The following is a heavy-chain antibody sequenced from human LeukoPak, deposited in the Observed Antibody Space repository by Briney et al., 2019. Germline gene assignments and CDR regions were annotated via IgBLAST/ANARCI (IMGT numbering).Heavy chain of an antibody. J-gene: IGHJ6*03. D-gene: IGHD2-2*01. CDR3: ARVYRDCSSTSCHRYYYYYYMDV. Sequence: SETLSLTCTVSGGSITSYYWSWIRQPPGKGLEWIGRIYTSGSTNYNPSLKSRVTMSVDTSKNQFSLKLSSVTAADTAVYYCARVYRDCSSTSCHRYYYYYYMDVWGKGTTVTISS. CDR1: GGSITSYY. CDR2: IYTSGST. V-gene: IGHV4-4*07.